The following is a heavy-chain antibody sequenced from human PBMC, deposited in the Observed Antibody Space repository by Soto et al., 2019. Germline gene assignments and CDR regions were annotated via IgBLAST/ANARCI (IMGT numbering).Heavy chain of an antibody. V-gene: IGHV3-30*18. J-gene: IGHJ6*02. Sequence: GGSLRLSCAASGFTFGSYGMHWVRQAPGKGLEWVTVISYDGSNKYYADSVKGRFTISRDNCKNTLYLQMNSLRAEDTAVYYCAKDKTEGSGSYYYYYYYGMDVWGQGTTVTVSS. CDR3: AKDKTEGSGSYYYYYYYGMDV. CDR2: ISYDGSNK. D-gene: IGHD3-10*01. CDR1: GFTFGSYG.